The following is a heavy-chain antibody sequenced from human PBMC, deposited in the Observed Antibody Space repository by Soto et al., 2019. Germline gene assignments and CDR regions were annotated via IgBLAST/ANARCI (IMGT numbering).Heavy chain of an antibody. Sequence: KTSETLSLTCTVSGGSVSNGDYLWSWIRQRPGKGLQWIGYIHNSGNTYYNPSLRSRVTISLDTSTNQFALKLSSVTAADTAVYFCARAHGGDYGDYASLFGCWGQGTLVTVSS. CDR1: GGSVSNGDYL. J-gene: IGHJ4*02. CDR3: ARAHGGDYGDYASLFGC. D-gene: IGHD4-17*01. V-gene: IGHV4-30-4*01. CDR2: IHNSGNT.